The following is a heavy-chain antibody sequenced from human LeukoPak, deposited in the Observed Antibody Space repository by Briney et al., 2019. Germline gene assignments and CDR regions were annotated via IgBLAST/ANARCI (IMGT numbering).Heavy chain of an antibody. Sequence: GGSLRLSCAASGFTFSSYGMHWVRQAPGKGLEWVAFIRYDGSNKYYADSVKGRFTISRDNSKNTLYLQMNSLRAEDTAVYYCARTLSYDILTGYYSYYFDYWGQGTLVTVSS. CDR2: IRYDGSNK. CDR1: GFTFSSYG. J-gene: IGHJ4*02. CDR3: ARTLSYDILTGYYSYYFDY. D-gene: IGHD3-9*01. V-gene: IGHV3-30*02.